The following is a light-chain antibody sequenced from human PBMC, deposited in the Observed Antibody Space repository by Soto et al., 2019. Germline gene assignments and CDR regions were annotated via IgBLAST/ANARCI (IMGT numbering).Light chain of an antibody. J-gene: IGKJ4*01. Sequence: DIQMTQSPSSLSASVGDRVTITCRASQYISRYLNWYQKKPGKAPKLLIYDASSLQSGVPQRFSGSGSGTYFSLTISSLQPEDYATYYCQQSFDSPPLTFGGGTKVEIK. V-gene: IGKV1-39*01. CDR3: QQSFDSPPLT. CDR2: DAS. CDR1: QYISRY.